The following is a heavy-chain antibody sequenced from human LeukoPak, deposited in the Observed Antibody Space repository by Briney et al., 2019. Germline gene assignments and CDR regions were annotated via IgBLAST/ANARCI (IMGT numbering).Heavy chain of an antibody. CDR3: ARDALSYDYSWGSYRHVGIDP. D-gene: IGHD3-16*02. CDR2: INPSGGST. V-gene: IGHV1-46*01. J-gene: IGHJ5*02. CDR1: GYTFTSYY. Sequence: ASVKVSCKASGYTFTSYYMHWVRQAPGQGLEWMGIINPSGGSTSYAQKFHGRITVTRDTSTSTVYMELTSLTPEDTAVYYCARDALSYDYSWGSYRHVGIDPWGQGTLVTVSS.